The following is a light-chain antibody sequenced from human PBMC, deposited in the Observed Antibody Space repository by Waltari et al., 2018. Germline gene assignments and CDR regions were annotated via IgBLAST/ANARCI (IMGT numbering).Light chain of an antibody. CDR3: QQYDNLPLT. CDR2: DAS. J-gene: IGKJ4*01. V-gene: IGKV1-33*01. Sequence: DCQMTQSPSPSSASAAVGVTITCRKTQSIRSYVNWYQQKPGKAPKLLIYDASNLERGVPSRFSGSGSGTDFTFTISSLQPEDIATYYCQQYDNLPLTFGGGTKVEIK. CDR1: QSIRSY.